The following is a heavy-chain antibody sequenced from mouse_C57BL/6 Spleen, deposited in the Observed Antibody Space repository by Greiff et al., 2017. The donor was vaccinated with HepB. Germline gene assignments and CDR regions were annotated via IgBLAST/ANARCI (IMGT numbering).Heavy chain of an antibody. V-gene: IGHV1-9*01. D-gene: IGHD2-3*01. J-gene: IGHJ3*01. CDR1: GYTFTGYW. CDR2: ILPGSGST. Sequence: VQLQQSGAELMKPGASVKLSCKATGYTFTGYWIEWVKQRPGHGLKWIGEILPGSGSTNYNEEFKGKATFTADTTSNTAYMQLSSLTTEDSAIYYCARREGEYYDSYQAWFAYWGQGTLVTVSA. CDR3: ARREGEYYDSYQAWFAY.